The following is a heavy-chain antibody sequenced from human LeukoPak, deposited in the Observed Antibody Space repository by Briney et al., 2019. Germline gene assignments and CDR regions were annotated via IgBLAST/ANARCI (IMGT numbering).Heavy chain of an antibody. CDR3: VRDPGTGGSYFDY. D-gene: IGHD2-8*02. Sequence: PGGSLRLSCAPSGFTFGSYWMSWVRRAPGKGLEYVANINQDGSGKYYVDSVKGRFTVFRDNARNSLYLQMNSLRVEDTAVYYCVRDPGTGGSYFDYWGQGTLVTVSS. J-gene: IGHJ4*02. CDR1: GFTFGSYW. CDR2: INQDGSGK. V-gene: IGHV3-7*01.